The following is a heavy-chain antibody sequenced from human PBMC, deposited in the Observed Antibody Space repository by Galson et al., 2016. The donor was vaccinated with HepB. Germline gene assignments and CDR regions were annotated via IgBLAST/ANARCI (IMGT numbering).Heavy chain of an antibody. CDR3: AKCEVDTVINRRGWAYWFDP. Sequence: SLRLSCAASGFTFSSFAMGWVRQAPGKGLQWVSGITESGGNTYYADPVKGRFTISRDNSKNTLYLEMNSLRVDDTAVYYCAKCEVDTVINRRGWAYWFDPWGQGTLVTVSS. D-gene: IGHD5-18*01. J-gene: IGHJ5*02. CDR1: GFTFSSFA. V-gene: IGHV3-23*01. CDR2: ITESGGNT.